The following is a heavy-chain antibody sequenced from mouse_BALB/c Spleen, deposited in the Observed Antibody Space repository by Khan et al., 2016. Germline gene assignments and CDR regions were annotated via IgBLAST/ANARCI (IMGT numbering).Heavy chain of an antibody. Sequence: VQLQQSGAELVKPGASVKLSCTASDFSIHSTYIHWVRQRPEQGLDWIGRIDPPNDNTKYDPKFQGKATITADTSSNTAYLQLSSLTYEDTAVYYCARMYYGDYWGQGTTLTVSS. CDR2: IDPPNDNT. CDR3: ARMYYGDY. CDR1: DFSIHSTY. J-gene: IGHJ2*01. D-gene: IGHD1-1*01. V-gene: IGHV14-3*02.